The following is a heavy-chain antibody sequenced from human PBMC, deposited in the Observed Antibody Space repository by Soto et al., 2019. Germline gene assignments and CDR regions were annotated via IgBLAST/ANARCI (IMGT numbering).Heavy chain of an antibody. CDR1: GFTFGSYA. D-gene: IGHD4-17*01. CDR2: ISYDGGNK. CDR3: ARDLYDYDDYAPGFDYGMDV. J-gene: IGHJ6*02. V-gene: IGHV3-30-3*01. Sequence: QVQLVESGGGVVQPGSSLSLSCAASGFTFGSYAMHWVRQAPGKGLEWVAVISYDGGNKYYVDSVKGRFTISRGNSKNTLYVQMNSLSTEDTAVYYCARDLYDYDDYAPGFDYGMDVWGQGTTVTVSS.